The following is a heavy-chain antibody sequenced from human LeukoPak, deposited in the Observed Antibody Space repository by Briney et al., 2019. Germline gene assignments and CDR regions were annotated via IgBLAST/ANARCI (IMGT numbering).Heavy chain of an antibody. D-gene: IGHD3-3*01. J-gene: IGHJ4*02. V-gene: IGHV1-24*01. CDR2: FDPEDGET. CDR1: GYTLTELS. CDR3: ATEKKYAFWSGFGPPTDY. Sequence: ASVKVSCKVSGYTLTELSMHWVRQAPGKGLEWMGGFDPEDGETIYAQKFQGRVTMTEDTSTDTAYMELSSLRSEDTAVYYCATEKKYAFWSGFGPPTDYWGQGTLVTVSS.